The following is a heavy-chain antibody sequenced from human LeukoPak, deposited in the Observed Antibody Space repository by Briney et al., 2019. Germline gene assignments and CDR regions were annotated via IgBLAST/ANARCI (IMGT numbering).Heavy chain of an antibody. CDR3: ARETVRNYFDY. V-gene: IGHV3-48*03. CDR2: IGSSGTTI. CDR1: GFTFSSYE. Sequence: GGSLRLSCAASGFTFSSYEMNWVRQAPGKGLAWVSYIGSSGTTIYYADSVKGRFTISRDNAKNSLYLQMNSLRAEDTAVYYCARETVRNYFDYWGQGTLVTVSS. J-gene: IGHJ4*02. D-gene: IGHD4-17*01.